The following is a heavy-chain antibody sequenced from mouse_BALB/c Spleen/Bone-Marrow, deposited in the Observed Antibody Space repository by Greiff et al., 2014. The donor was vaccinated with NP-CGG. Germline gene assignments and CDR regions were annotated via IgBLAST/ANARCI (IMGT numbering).Heavy chain of an antibody. Sequence: VKLMESGAELVRPGVSVKISCKGSGYTFTDFAIHWVKQSHTKSLEWIGVISPYYVDGGYSQKFKGKATVTIDRSSSTAYMELARPTSEDSAIYYCARGGASGLYYYAMDYWGQGTSVTVSP. J-gene: IGHJ4*01. V-gene: IGHV1S137*01. CDR2: ISPYYVDG. CDR1: GYTFTDFA. D-gene: IGHD3-1*01. CDR3: ARGGASGLYYYAMDY.